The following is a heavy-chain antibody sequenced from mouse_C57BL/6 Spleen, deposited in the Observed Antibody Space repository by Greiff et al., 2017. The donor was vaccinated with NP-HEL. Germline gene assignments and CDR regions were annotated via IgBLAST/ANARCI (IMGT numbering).Heavy chain of an antibody. V-gene: IGHV3-6*01. CDR1: GYSITSGYY. CDR2: ISYDGSN. D-gene: IGHD2-1*01. J-gene: IGHJ4*01. Sequence: EVKLMESGPGLVKPSQSLSLTCSVTGYSITSGYYWNWIRQFPGNKLEWMGYISYDGSNNYNPSLKNRISITRDTSKNQFFLKLNSVTTEDTATYYCANGNPLSMDYWGQGTSVTVSS. CDR3: ANGNPLSMDY.